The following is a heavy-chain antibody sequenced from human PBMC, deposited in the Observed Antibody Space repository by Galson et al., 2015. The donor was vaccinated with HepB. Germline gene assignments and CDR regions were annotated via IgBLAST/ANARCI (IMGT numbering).Heavy chain of an antibody. Sequence: SLRLSCAASGFTFSSYSMNWVRQAPGKGLEWVSSISSSSSYIYYADSVKGRFTISRDNAKNSLYLQMNSLRAEDTAVYYCARRVLYSSGWTDFDYWGQGTLVTVSS. CDR3: ARRVLYSSGWTDFDY. V-gene: IGHV3-21*01. D-gene: IGHD6-19*01. CDR1: GFTFSSYS. CDR2: ISSSSSYI. J-gene: IGHJ4*02.